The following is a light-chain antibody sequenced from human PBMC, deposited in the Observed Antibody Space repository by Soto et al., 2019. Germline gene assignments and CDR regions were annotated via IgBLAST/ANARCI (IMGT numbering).Light chain of an antibody. J-gene: IGLJ7*01. CDR2: EVS. CDR3: YSYGGSRAV. Sequence: QSALTQPASVSGSPGQSITISCTGTSSDVGSHNLVSWYQQPPGQAPKLMIYEVSKRPLGVSTRFSASKSGTPASLTISGLQAADESDYYCYSYGGSRAVFGGGTQLTVL. V-gene: IGLV2-23*02. CDR1: SSDVGSHNL.